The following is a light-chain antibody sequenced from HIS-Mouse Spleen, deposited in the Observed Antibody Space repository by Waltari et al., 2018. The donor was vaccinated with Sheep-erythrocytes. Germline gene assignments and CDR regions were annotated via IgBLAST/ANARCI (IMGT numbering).Light chain of an antibody. J-gene: IGLJ2*01. V-gene: IGLV3-1*01. CDR2: QDS. CDR3: QAWDSSTVV. Sequence: SYELTQPPSVSVSPGQTASITCPGAKLGDKYACWYQQKPGHSPFLVIYQDSKRPSGIPERFSGSNSGNTATLTISGTQAMDEADYYCQAWDSSTVVFGGGTKLTVL. CDR1: KLGDKY.